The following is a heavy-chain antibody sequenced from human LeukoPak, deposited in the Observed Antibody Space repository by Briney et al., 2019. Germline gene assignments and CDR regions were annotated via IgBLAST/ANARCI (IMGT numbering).Heavy chain of an antibody. D-gene: IGHD1-1*01. J-gene: IGHJ4*02. V-gene: IGHV3-30*18. CDR3: AKDDPATTGDY. Sequence: GGSLRLSCAAAGFTFSSYGMHWVRQAPGKGREWVAVISYDGGNKYYADSVKGRFIISRDNSKDTLYLQMNSLRAKDTAVYYCAKDDPATTGDYWGQGTLVTV. CDR2: ISYDGGNK. CDR1: GFTFSSYG.